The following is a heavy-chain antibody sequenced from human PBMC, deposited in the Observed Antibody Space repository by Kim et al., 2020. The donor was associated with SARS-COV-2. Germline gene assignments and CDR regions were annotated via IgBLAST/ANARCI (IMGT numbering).Heavy chain of an antibody. CDR2: DGSNN. Sequence: DGSNNKYADAVKGRFTISRDNSKNTLYLQMNSLRAEDSVVYYCARDLTVGWGQGTLVTVSS. D-gene: IGHD1-26*01. J-gene: IGHJ4*02. CDR3: ARDLTVG. V-gene: IGHV3-33*04.